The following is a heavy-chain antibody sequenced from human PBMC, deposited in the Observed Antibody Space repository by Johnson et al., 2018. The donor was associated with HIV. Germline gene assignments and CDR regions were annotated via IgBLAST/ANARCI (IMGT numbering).Heavy chain of an antibody. V-gene: IGHV3-30*04. J-gene: IGHJ3*02. Sequence: QVQLVESGGGVVQPGRSLRLSCAASGFTFSSYPMHWVRQAPGKGLEWVAIISYDGGSKYYADYVKGRFTVSRDNSKNTLFLQMNSLKTEDTAVYYCTTDQAGDYVWGNYRYAFDIWGQGTVVTVSS. D-gene: IGHD3-16*02. CDR1: GFTFSSYP. CDR2: ISYDGGSK. CDR3: TTDQAGDYVWGNYRYAFDI.